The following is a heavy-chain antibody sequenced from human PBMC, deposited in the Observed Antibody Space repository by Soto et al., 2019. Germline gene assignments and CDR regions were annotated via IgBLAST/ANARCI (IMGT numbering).Heavy chain of an antibody. D-gene: IGHD5-12*01. CDR1: GGSISSGGYS. V-gene: IGHV4-30-2*01. CDR3: ARRRGFPYYYGMDG. Sequence: PSETLSLTCAVSGGSISSGGYSWSWIRQPPGKGLEWIGYIYHSGSTYYNPSLKSRVTISVDRSKNQFSLKLSSVTAADTAVYYCARRRGFPYYYGMDGWGQGTTVTVSS. CDR2: IYHSGST. J-gene: IGHJ6*02.